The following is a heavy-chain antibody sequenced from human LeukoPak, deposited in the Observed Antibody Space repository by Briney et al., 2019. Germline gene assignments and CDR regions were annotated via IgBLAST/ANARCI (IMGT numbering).Heavy chain of an antibody. Sequence: SETLSLTCTVSGVSISNYYWSWIRQPPGKGLEWIGYIYNSGSTNYNPSLKSRVSISVDTSKNQFSLKLSSVTAADTAVYYCASDGTSLSIQHWGQGALVTVSS. J-gene: IGHJ1*01. CDR1: GVSISNYY. CDR2: IYNSGST. CDR3: ASDGTSLSIQH. D-gene: IGHD1-26*01. V-gene: IGHV4-59*01.